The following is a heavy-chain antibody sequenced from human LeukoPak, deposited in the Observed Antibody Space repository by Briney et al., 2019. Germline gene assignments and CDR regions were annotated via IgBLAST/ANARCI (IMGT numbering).Heavy chain of an antibody. D-gene: IGHD3-10*01. CDR3: ARPKMVRGVDDAFDI. CDR2: ISGDGSST. V-gene: IGHV3-43*02. CDR1: GFTFEDYA. Sequence: GGSLRPSCAASGFTFEDYAIHWVRQAPGRGQGWVSLISGDGSSTYYADSVKGRFTISRDNSKNSLYLQMNSLRTDDTALYYCARPKMVRGVDDAFDIWGQGTMVTVSS. J-gene: IGHJ3*02.